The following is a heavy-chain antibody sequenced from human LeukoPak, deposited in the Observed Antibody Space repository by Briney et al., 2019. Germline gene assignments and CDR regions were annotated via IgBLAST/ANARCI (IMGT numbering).Heavy chain of an antibody. Sequence: SETLSLTCTVSGDSISSYYWSWIRQPPGKGLEWIGYVYYSGSTNYNPSLKSRVTISVDTSKNQFSLKLSSVTAADTAVYYCARGGNCSGGSCYSDRGWFDPWGQGTLVTVSS. CDR2: VYYSGST. V-gene: IGHV4-59*01. J-gene: IGHJ5*02. CDR1: GDSISSYY. CDR3: ARGGNCSGGSCYSDRGWFDP. D-gene: IGHD2-15*01.